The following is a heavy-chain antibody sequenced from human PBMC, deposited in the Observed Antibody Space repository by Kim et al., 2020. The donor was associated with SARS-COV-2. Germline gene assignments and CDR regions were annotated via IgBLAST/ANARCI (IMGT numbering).Heavy chain of an antibody. Sequence: RTDYNPSIKSRVTISLDAAKNRFSLKLSSVTAADTDIYYCSRRRLRGSFESWGQGTLVSVSS. J-gene: IGHJ4*02. D-gene: IGHD3-10*01. CDR3: SRRRLRGSFES. CDR2: RT. V-gene: IGHV4-34*01.